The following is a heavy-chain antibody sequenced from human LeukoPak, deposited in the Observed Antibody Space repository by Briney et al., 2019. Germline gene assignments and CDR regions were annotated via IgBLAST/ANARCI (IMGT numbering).Heavy chain of an antibody. CDR3: ARARIDY. V-gene: IGHV3-7*01. CDR2: IKPDGSEK. Sequence: GGSLRLSCAASGFTFSDYWMTWVRQAPGRGLEWVANIKPDGSEKYYADSLKGRFTISRDNAKNSLYLQMNSLRAEDTAVYYCARARIDYWGQGTLVTVSS. J-gene: IGHJ4*02. CDR1: GFTFSDYW. D-gene: IGHD1-14*01.